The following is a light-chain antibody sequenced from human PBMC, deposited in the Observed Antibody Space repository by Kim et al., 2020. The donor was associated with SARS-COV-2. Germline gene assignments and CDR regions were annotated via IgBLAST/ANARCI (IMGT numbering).Light chain of an antibody. CDR3: QQYGSSTIT. J-gene: IGKJ5*01. V-gene: IGKV3-20*01. CDR1: QSVSSNY. CDR2: GAS. Sequence: SPGERATLSCRASQSVSSNYLAWYQQKPGQAPRLLIYGASSRATGIPDRFSGSGSGTDFTLTISRLEPEDFAVYYCQQYGSSTITFGQGTRLEIK.